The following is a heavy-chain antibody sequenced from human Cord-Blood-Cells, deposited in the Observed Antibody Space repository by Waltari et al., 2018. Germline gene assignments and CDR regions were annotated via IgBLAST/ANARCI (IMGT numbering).Heavy chain of an antibody. V-gene: IGHV3-30*04. CDR2: ISYDGSNK. D-gene: IGHD5-12*01. Sequence: QVQLVESGGGVVQPGRSLRPSCAASGSTFSSYAMHWVRQAPGKGLEWVAVISYDGSNKYYADSVKGRFTISRDNSKNTLYLQMNSLRAEDTAVYYCARSMVATLDYWGQGTLVTVSS. CDR1: GSTFSSYA. J-gene: IGHJ4*02. CDR3: ARSMVATLDY.